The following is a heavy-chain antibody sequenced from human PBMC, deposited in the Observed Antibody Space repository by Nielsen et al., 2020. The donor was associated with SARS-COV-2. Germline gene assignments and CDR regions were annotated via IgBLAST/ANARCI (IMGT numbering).Heavy chain of an antibody. CDR1: GDSIRTSTLYY. CDR3: ARRSSGGARYQY. D-gene: IGHD2-15*01. V-gene: IGHV4-39*01. Sequence: SETLSLTCTVSGDSIRTSTLYYWGWIHQSPGKGLEWIGSVYFSGTTYYNPSLKTRVDISVDTSTNQFYLKLNSVTAADTAVYYCARRSSGGARYQYWGQGILVTVS. J-gene: IGHJ4*02. CDR2: VYFSGTT.